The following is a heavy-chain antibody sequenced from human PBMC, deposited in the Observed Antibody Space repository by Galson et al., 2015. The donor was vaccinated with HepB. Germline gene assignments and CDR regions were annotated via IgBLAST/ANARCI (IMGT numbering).Heavy chain of an antibody. CDR2: ISYDGSNK. V-gene: IGHV3-30*04. CDR3: ARSGIVLMVYADY. Sequence: SLRLSCAASGFTFSSYAMHWVRQAPGKGLEWVAVISYDGSNKYYADSVKGRFTISRDNSKNTLYLQMNSLRAEDTAVYYCARSGIVLMVYADYWGQGTLVTVSS. CDR1: GFTFSSYA. D-gene: IGHD2-8*01. J-gene: IGHJ4*02.